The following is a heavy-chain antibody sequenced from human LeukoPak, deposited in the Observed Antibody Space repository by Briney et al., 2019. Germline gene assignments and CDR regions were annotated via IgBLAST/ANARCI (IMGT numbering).Heavy chain of an antibody. V-gene: IGHV3-23*01. Sequence: PGGSLRLSCAASGFTFSSYDMSWVRQAPGKGLEWVSGISGSGSSTYYADSVKGRFTISRDDSKNTAYLQMNSLKTEDTAVYYCTSSLRFLEWFSVDWGQGTLVTVSS. D-gene: IGHD3-3*01. CDR1: GFTFSSYD. CDR2: ISGSGSST. J-gene: IGHJ4*02. CDR3: TSSLRFLEWFSVD.